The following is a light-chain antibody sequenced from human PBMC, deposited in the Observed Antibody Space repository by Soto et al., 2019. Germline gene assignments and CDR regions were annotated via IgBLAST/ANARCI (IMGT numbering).Light chain of an antibody. Sequence: DIPMTQSPSSLSASVGDRVTITCRASQAVSIDLGWYQQKPGKAPKRVIYAASSLQSGVPSRFSGSGSGTEFSLTISRLQPEDFATYYCLQQYSYPYTFGGGTKVEIK. J-gene: IGKJ4*01. V-gene: IGKV1-17*01. CDR2: AAS. CDR1: QAVSID. CDR3: LQQYSYPYT.